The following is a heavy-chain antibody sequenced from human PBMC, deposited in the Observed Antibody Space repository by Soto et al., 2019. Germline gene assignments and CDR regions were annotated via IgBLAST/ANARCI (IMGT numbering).Heavy chain of an antibody. Sequence: GGSLRLSCAASGFTFISYAMHWVRQAPGKGLEWVAVISYDGSNKYYADSVKGRFTISRDNSKNTLYLQMNSLRAEDTAVYYCARGSIVATTYYYYGMDVWGQGTTVTVSS. CDR1: GFTFISYA. CDR2: ISYDGSNK. J-gene: IGHJ6*02. V-gene: IGHV3-30-3*01. D-gene: IGHD5-12*01. CDR3: ARGSIVATTYYYYGMDV.